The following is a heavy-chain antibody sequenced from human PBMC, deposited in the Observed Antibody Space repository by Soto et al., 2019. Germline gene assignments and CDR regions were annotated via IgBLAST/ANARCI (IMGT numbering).Heavy chain of an antibody. V-gene: IGHV3-9*01. J-gene: IGHJ6*02. CDR3: AKSMELDYYYGMDV. D-gene: IGHD3-10*01. CDR2: ISWNSGSI. CDR1: GFTFDDYA. Sequence: GGSLRLSCAASGFTFDDYAMHWVRQAPGKGLEWVSGISWNSGSIGYADSVKGRFTISRDNAKNSLYLQMNSLRAEDTALYYCAKSMELDYYYGMDVWGQGTTVTVS.